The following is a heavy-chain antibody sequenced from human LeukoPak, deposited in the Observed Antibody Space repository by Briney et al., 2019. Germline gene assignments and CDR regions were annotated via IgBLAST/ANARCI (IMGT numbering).Heavy chain of an antibody. CDR2: ISGSGGNT. J-gene: IGHJ4*02. CDR1: EFTVNSNY. Sequence: GGSLRLSCAASEFTVNSNYMIWVRQAPGKGLEWVSGISGSGGNTYYADSVKGRFTISRDNSKNTLYLQMNSLRAEDSAVYYCAKNSGYAYFDYWGQGTLVTVSS. V-gene: IGHV3-23*01. D-gene: IGHD5-12*01. CDR3: AKNSGYAYFDY.